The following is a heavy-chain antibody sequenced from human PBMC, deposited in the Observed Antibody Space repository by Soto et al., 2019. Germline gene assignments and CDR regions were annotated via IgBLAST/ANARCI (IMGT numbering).Heavy chain of an antibody. CDR3: AREDSGDYFAYFDY. V-gene: IGHV3-30*04. D-gene: IGHD4-17*01. CDR2: ISYDGRRK. CDR1: GFTFNHFA. Sequence: QVQLVESGGGAVQPGRSLRLSCAASGFTFNHFAMHWVRQAPGKGLDWVAVISYDGRRKSYADSVKGRFTISRDNSERTLDLQMNNLTSQDTGIYYCAREDSGDYFAYFDYWGQGSLAAVSS. J-gene: IGHJ4*02.